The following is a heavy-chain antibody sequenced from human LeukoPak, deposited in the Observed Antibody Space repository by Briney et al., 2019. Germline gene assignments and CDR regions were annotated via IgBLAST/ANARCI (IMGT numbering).Heavy chain of an antibody. D-gene: IGHD3-22*01. V-gene: IGHV3-23*01. CDR1: GFTFSSFG. CDR2: ISSTGGTA. Sequence: GGSLRLSCAASGFTFSSFGMSWVRQAPGKGLEWVSAISSTGGTAYYADSVKGRFTISRDNSKNTLYLQMNSLRAEDTAIYYCANDDYYDSSGQLDAFDIWGQGTMVTVSS. J-gene: IGHJ3*02. CDR3: ANDDYYDSSGQLDAFDI.